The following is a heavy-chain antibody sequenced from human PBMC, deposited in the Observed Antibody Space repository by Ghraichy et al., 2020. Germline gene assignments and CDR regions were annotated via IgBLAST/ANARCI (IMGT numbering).Heavy chain of an antibody. CDR1: GFTLNSYN. V-gene: IGHV3-69-1*01. CDR2: ISGSSNM. J-gene: IGHJ4*02. Sequence: GGSLRLSCAASGFTLNSYNMTWVRQAPGKGLECVAYISGSSNMLYADSVKGRFTVSRDYDTNSLYLQMILMRAEDTAVYYCARGSMGRALFDSWGQGSLVTVSS. CDR3: ARGSMGRALFDS. D-gene: IGHD2/OR15-2a*01.